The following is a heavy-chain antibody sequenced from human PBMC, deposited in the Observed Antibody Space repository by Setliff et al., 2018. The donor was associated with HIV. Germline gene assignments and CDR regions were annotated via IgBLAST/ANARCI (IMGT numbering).Heavy chain of an antibody. CDR2: ISANDGGT. Sequence: ASVKVSCKASGYTFTSYGISWVRQAPGQGLEWMGWISANDGGTNHAQNFQDRVTMTTDTATSTAYMELRSLRSDDTAVYYCARDYYDLSSYHHYRHDCFDPWGQGTLVTVSS. D-gene: IGHD3-10*01. CDR3: ARDYYDLSSYHHYRHDCFDP. J-gene: IGHJ5*02. V-gene: IGHV1-18*01. CDR1: GYTFTSYG.